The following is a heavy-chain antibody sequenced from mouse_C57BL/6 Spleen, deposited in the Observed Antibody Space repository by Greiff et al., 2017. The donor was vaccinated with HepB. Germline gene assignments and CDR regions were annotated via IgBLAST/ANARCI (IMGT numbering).Heavy chain of an antibody. CDR3: ARGYYGSSYVGMDY. Sequence: QVQLQQPGAELVKPGASVKLSCKASGYTFTSYWMHWVKQRPGQGLEWIGMIHPNSGSTNYNEKFKSKATLTVDKSSSTAYMQLSSLTSEDSAVYYCARGYYGSSYVGMDYWGQGTSVTVSS. CDR2: IHPNSGST. CDR1: GYTFTSYW. D-gene: IGHD1-1*01. V-gene: IGHV1-64*01. J-gene: IGHJ4*01.